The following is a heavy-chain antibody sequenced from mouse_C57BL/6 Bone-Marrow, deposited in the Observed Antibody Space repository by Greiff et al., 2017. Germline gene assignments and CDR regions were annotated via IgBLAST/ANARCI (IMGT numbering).Heavy chain of an antibody. CDR3: ASIYDGYWSY. J-gene: IGHJ2*01. CDR1: GYTFTSYW. Sequence: QVQLQQPGAELVKPGASVKLSCKASGYTFTSYWMQWVKQRPGQGLEWIGEIDPSDSYTNYNQKFKGKATLTVDTSASTADMQLSSLTSEYSAFYYCASIYDGYWSYWGQGTTLTGSS. V-gene: IGHV1-50*01. D-gene: IGHD2-3*01. CDR2: IDPSDSYT.